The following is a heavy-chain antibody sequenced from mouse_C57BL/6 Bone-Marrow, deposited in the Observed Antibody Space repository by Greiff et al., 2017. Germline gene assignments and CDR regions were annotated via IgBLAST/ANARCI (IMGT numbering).Heavy chain of an antibody. J-gene: IGHJ2*01. V-gene: IGHV1-72*01. D-gene: IGHD3-2*02. CDR2: IDPNSGGT. CDR3: ARRRLRVPYYFDY. CDR1: GYTFTSYW. Sequence: VQLQQPGAELVKPGASVKLSCKASGYTFTSYWMHWVKQRPGRGLEWIGRIDPNSGGTTYNEKFKSKATLTVDKPSSTAYMQLSSLTSEDSAVYYCARRRLRVPYYFDYWGQGTTLTVSS.